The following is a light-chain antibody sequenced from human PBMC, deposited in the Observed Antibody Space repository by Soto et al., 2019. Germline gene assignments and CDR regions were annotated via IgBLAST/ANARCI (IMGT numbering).Light chain of an antibody. CDR1: QSISSY. V-gene: IGKV1-39*01. CDR2: AAS. Sequence: DIRLTQSPSSLSASVGDRVTITCRASQSISSYVNWYQQKPGKAPKLLIYAASSLQSGVPSRFSGSGSGTDFTLTISSLPPEDFATYYGQQSYSTPWTCGQGTRVEIK. CDR3: QQSYSTPWT. J-gene: IGKJ1*01.